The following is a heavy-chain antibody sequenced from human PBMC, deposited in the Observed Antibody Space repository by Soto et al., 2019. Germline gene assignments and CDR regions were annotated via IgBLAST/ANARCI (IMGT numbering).Heavy chain of an antibody. Sequence: PGGSLRLSCAASGFTFSNHWMHWVRQVPGKGLVWVSRINNDGSGTIYADSVKGRFTISRDNAKNTLYLQMNSLRAEDTAVYYCIRSSGWPDYWGQGTLVTVSS. CDR1: GFTFSNHW. CDR3: IRSSGWPDY. D-gene: IGHD6-19*01. CDR2: INNDGSGT. V-gene: IGHV3-74*01. J-gene: IGHJ4*02.